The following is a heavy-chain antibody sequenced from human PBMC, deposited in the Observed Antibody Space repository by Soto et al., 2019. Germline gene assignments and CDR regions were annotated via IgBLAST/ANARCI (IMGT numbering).Heavy chain of an antibody. D-gene: IGHD3-10*01. J-gene: IGHJ4*02. CDR3: ARDPGRSVSFDY. V-gene: IGHV3-30-3*01. CDR1: GFTFSSYW. Sequence: GGSLRLSCAASGFTFSSYWMSWVRQAPGKGLEWVAVITYDGSNKYYADSVKGRFTISRDNSKNTLYLQMNSLRAEDTAVYYCARDPGRSVSFDYWGQGTLVTVSS. CDR2: ITYDGSNK.